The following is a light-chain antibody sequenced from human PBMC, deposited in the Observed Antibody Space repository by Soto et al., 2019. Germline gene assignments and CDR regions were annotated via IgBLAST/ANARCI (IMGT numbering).Light chain of an antibody. CDR2: DAS. CDR1: ESVSRN. CDR3: QQSYSTPLT. V-gene: IGKV3-15*01. J-gene: IGKJ4*01. Sequence: EVVMTQSPATLSVSPGERATLSCRASESVSRNLAWYQQKPGQAPRLLIYDASSLQSGVPSRFSGSGSGTDFTLTISSLQPEDFATYYCQQSYSTPLTFGGGTKVDIK.